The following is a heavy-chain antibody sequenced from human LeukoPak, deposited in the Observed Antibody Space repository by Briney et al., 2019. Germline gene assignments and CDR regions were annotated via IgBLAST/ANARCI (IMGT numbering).Heavy chain of an antibody. CDR1: GGSISSYY. J-gene: IGHJ3*02. D-gene: IGHD3-16*02. CDR2: IYYSGST. V-gene: IGHV4-59*08. CDR3: ARVILSMGLDAFDI. Sequence: PSETLSLTCTVSGGSISSYYWSWIRQPPGKGLEWIGYIYYSGSTNYNPSLKSRVTISVDTSKNQFSLKLSSVTAADTAVYYCARVILSMGLDAFDIWGQGTMVTVSS.